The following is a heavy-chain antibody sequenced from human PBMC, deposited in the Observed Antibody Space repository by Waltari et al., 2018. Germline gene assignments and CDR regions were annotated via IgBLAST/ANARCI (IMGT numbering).Heavy chain of an antibody. CDR2: IWFDGSSK. CDR3: AKDTGRYYYYMDV. Sequence: QVQLVESGGGVVQPGRSLRLSCAGLGCTFSSSGMHWVRQAPGKGLEWVSAIWFDGSSKYYADSVKGRFTISRDNSKNTLFLQMNSLRAEDTAMYYCAKDTGRYYYYMDVWGKGTTVTVSS. J-gene: IGHJ6*03. CDR1: GCTFSSSG. D-gene: IGHD4-17*01. V-gene: IGHV3-30*18.